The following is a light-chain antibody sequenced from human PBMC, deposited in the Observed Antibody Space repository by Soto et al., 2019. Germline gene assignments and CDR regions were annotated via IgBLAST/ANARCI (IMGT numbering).Light chain of an antibody. V-gene: IGKV3-20*01. CDR3: QQYGSSPLFT. J-gene: IGKJ3*01. CDR2: GAA. CDR1: HSVSSTY. Sequence: EIVLTQSPGTLSLSPGERATLSCRASHSVSSTYLAWYQHKPGQAPRLLIYGAATRAAGVPDRFSGSGSGTDFTLTISRLEPEDFAVYYCQQYGSSPLFTFGPGTKVDIK.